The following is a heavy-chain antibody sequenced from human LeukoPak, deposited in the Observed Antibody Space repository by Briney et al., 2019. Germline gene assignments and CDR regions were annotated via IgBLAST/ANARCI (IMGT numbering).Heavy chain of an antibody. V-gene: IGHV1-18*01. CDR1: GYSFTSYG. CDR3: ARDGGGGLLPDN. Sequence: ASVKVSCKASGYSFTSYGISWVRQAPGQGLEWMGWISAYNGNTNYAQKLQGRVTMTKDTSTSTASLELRSLRSGDTAVYYCARDGGGGLLPDNWGQGTLVTVSS. CDR2: ISAYNGNT. D-gene: IGHD3-10*01. J-gene: IGHJ4*02.